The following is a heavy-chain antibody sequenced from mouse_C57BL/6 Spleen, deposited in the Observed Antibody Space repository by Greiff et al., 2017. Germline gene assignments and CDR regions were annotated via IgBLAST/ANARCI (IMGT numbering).Heavy chain of an antibody. CDR3: ARLTGGCAY. Sequence: VKLQQSGPELVKPGASVKISCKASGYAFSSSWMNWVKQRPGKGLEWIGRIYPGDGDTNYNGKFKGKATLTADKSSSTAYMQLSSLTSEDSAVYFCARLTGGCAYWGQGTLVTVSA. V-gene: IGHV1-82*01. CDR2: IYPGDGDT. J-gene: IGHJ3*01. CDR1: GYAFSSSW. D-gene: IGHD3-1*01.